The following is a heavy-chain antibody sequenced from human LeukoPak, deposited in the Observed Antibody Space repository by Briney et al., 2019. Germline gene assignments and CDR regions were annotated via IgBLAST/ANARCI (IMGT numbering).Heavy chain of an antibody. CDR3: ATMTTVTMYSYYFDS. CDR1: GDSIDDSY. V-gene: IGHV4-59*01. CDR2: ISYSGST. D-gene: IGHD4-11*01. J-gene: IGHJ4*02. Sequence: PSETLSLTCTLSGDSIDDSYWSWIRQSPGKGLEWIGYISYSGSTNYNPSLKSRVTISLDTSKNQFSLSLRSVTAADTAVYSCATMTTVTMYSYYFDSWGQGTLVTVS.